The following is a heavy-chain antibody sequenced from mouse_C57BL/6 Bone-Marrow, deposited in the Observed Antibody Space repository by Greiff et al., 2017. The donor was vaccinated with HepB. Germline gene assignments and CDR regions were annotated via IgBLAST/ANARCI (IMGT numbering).Heavy chain of an antibody. V-gene: IGHV1-61*01. CDR1: GYTFTSYW. Sequence: QVQLQQPGAELVRPGSSVKLSCKASGYTFTSYWMDWVKQRPGQGLEWIGNIYPSDSETHYNQKFKDKATLTVDKSSSTAYMQLSSLTSEDSAVYYCARCDYDEVFAYWGQGTLVTVSA. CDR2: IYPSDSET. CDR3: ARCDYDEVFAY. J-gene: IGHJ3*01. D-gene: IGHD2-4*01.